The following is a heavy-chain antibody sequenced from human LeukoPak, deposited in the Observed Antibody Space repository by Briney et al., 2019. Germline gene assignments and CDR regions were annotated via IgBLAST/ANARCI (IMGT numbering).Heavy chain of an antibody. J-gene: IGHJ4*02. CDR3: AKGGSSWYYFDY. Sequence: PGGSLRLSCAASGFTFSSYAITWVRQAPGKGLEWVSSIGTSGNTYYADSVRGRFTISRENSKNTLYLQMNSLRAEDTAVYYCAKGGSSWYYFDYWGQGTLVTVSS. CDR2: IGTSGNT. CDR1: GFTFSSYA. V-gene: IGHV3-23*01. D-gene: IGHD6-13*01.